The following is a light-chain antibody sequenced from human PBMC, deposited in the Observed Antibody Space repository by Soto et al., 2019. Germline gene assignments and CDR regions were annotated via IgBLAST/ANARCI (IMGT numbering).Light chain of an antibody. CDR2: AAS. J-gene: IGKJ2*01. CDR3: QQYVSSPYT. Sequence: EIVLTQSPGTLSLSPGERATLSCRASQSVTSNYLAWYQQKPGQAPRILIFAASSRATGIPDKFSGSGSGTDFTLTISRLEPDDFAVYYCQQYVSSPYTFGQGTKLEIK. V-gene: IGKV3-20*01. CDR1: QSVTSNY.